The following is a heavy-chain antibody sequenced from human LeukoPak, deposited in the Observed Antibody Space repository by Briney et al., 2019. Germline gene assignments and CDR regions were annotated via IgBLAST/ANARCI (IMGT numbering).Heavy chain of an antibody. Sequence: PGGSLRLSCAASGFTVSSNYMSWVRQAPGKGLEWVSVIYSGGSTYYADSVKGRFTISRHNSKNTLYLQMNSLRAEDTAVYYCARGTDTKPFWSGYWVDVWGQGTTVTVSS. CDR3: ARGTDTKPFWSGYWVDV. CDR1: GFTVSSNY. CDR2: IYSGGST. D-gene: IGHD3-3*01. J-gene: IGHJ6*02. V-gene: IGHV3-53*04.